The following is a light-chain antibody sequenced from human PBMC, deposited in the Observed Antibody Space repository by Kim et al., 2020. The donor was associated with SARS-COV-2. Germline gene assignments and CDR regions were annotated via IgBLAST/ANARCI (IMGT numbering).Light chain of an antibody. CDR3: QQCASTPT. V-gene: IGKV1-39*01. CDR2: GAS. CDR1: QSIGNC. J-gene: IGKJ1*01. Sequence: SASVGDRVIITDRASQSIGNCLNWYQHKPGKAPKLLIYGASSLQSGVPSGFSGSGSGTEVTLTISSLQPEDIATYYCQQCASTPTFGQGTKVDIK.